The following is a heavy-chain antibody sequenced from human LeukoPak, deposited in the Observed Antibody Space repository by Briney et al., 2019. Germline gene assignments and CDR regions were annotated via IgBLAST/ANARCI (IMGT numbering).Heavy chain of an antibody. CDR3: AKDPNGDYIGTFDI. Sequence: PGGSLRLSCAASGFTFSNHWMSWVRQAPGKGLEWVSSISGSGGSTQYAASVQGRFTISRDNSKNTLYLQMNSLRAEDTAVYYCAKDPNGDYIGTFDIWGQGTMVTVSS. CDR2: ISGSGGST. CDR1: GFTFSNHW. D-gene: IGHD4-17*01. V-gene: IGHV3-23*01. J-gene: IGHJ3*02.